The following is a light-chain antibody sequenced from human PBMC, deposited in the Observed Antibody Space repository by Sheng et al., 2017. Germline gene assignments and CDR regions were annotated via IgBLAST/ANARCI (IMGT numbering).Light chain of an antibody. J-gene: IGLJ3*02. CDR1: NLGNKF. V-gene: IGLV3-1*01. CDR3: QTWDSDVV. Sequence: SYELTQPPSLSVSPGQTATITCSGDNLGNKFVSWYQQKPGQSPVVLIYESVERPSGIPERFSGSKSGNTATLTVRGTQTLDDADYYCQTWDSDVVFGGGTKLTIL. CDR2: ESV.